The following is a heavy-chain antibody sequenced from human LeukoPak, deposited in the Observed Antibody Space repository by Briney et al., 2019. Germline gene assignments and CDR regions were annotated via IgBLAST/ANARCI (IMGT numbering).Heavy chain of an antibody. D-gene: IGHD3-22*01. CDR2: VYFTGAT. Sequence: SETLSLTCSVSGGSISSKNYYWAWIRQPPGKGLEWIGSVYFTGATNYSPPLQSRVTISGDTSKNQISLKLNSVTAADTAVYYCARTGDSSGYYRNAIDYWGQGTLVTVSS. CDR3: ARTGDSSGYYRNAIDY. V-gene: IGHV4-39*01. J-gene: IGHJ4*02. CDR1: GGSISSKNYY.